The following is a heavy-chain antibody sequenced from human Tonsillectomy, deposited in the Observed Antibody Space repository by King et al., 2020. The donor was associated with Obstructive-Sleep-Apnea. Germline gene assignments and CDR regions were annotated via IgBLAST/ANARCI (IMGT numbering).Heavy chain of an antibody. J-gene: IGHJ3*02. V-gene: IGHV4-59*08. D-gene: IGHD3-22*01. CDR2: LYYSGST. CDR1: GGSISSYY. Sequence: VQLQESGPGLVKPSETLSLTCTVSGGSISSYYWSWIRQPPGKELQWIGTLYYSGSTNYNPSLKSRITISVDTSKSQFSLNLSSVTAADTAVYYCAGNRYSTGYSGSFDIWGQGTMVTVSS. CDR3: AGNRYSTGYSGSFDI.